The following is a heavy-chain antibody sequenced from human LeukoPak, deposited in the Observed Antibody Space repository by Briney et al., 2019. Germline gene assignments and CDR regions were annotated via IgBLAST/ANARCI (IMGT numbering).Heavy chain of an antibody. CDR3: ARERTTVTYDY. J-gene: IGHJ4*02. V-gene: IGHV1-8*01. Sequence: ASVKVSCKASGYTFTSYDINWVRQATGQGLEWMGWMNPNSGNTGYAQKFQGRVTITADKSTSTAYMELSSLRSEDTAVYYCARERTTVTYDYWGQGTLVTVSS. CDR2: MNPNSGNT. CDR1: GYTFTSYD. D-gene: IGHD4-17*01.